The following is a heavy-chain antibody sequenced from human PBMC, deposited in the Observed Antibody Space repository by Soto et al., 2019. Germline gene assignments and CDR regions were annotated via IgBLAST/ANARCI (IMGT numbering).Heavy chain of an antibody. CDR3: AGTTSHYWYYMDV. CDR1: GDSVSSNSAA. V-gene: IGHV6-1*01. J-gene: IGHJ6*03. Sequence: QTLXLTCAISGDSVSSNSAAWNWIRQSPSRGLEWLGRTYYRSRWYNDYAVSVKSRITVNPDTSKNQFSLQLTSVTPEDTAVYYCAGTTSHYWYYMDVWGKGTTVTVSS. CDR2: TYYRSRWYN. D-gene: IGHD1-7*01.